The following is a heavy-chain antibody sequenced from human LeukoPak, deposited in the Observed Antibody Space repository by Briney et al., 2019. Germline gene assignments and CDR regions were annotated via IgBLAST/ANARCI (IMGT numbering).Heavy chain of an antibody. V-gene: IGHV4-59*01. CDR3: ARAVAGSHNSLPPRYYYYYMDV. CDR1: GGSISSYY. J-gene: IGHJ6*03. Sequence: SETLSLTCTVSGGSISSYYWSCIRQPPGKGLEWSGYIYYSGSTNYNPSLNSRVTISVDTSKNQFSLKLSSVPDAETAVYYCARAVAGSHNSLPPRYYYYYMDVWGKGTTVTISS. CDR2: IYYSGST. D-gene: IGHD6-19*01.